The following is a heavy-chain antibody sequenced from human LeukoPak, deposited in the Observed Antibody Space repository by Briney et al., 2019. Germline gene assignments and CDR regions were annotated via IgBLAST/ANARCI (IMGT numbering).Heavy chain of an antibody. V-gene: IGHV4-4*07. CDR2: IYTSGST. Sequence: SETLSLTCTVSGGSISSYYWSWIRQPAGKGLEWIGRIYTSGSTNYNPSLKSRVTISVDTSKNQFSLKVTSVTAADTAVYYCARRGYYDFWSGLFDYWGQGTLVTVSS. CDR3: ARRGYYDFWSGLFDY. J-gene: IGHJ4*02. CDR1: GGSISSYY. D-gene: IGHD3-3*01.